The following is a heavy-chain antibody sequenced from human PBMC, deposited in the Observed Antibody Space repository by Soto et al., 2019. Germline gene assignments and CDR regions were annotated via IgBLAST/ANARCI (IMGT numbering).Heavy chain of an antibody. Sequence: PGWSLRLSCAASVFTFSSYSMNWVRQDPGKGLEWVSSISSSSSYIYYADSVKGRFTISRDNAKNSLYLQMNSLRAEDTAVYYCARDPSCSGGSCYFYYYYGMDVWGQGTTVTV. CDR2: ISSSSSYI. D-gene: IGHD2-15*01. J-gene: IGHJ6*02. CDR1: VFTFSSYS. CDR3: ARDPSCSGGSCYFYYYYGMDV. V-gene: IGHV3-21*01.